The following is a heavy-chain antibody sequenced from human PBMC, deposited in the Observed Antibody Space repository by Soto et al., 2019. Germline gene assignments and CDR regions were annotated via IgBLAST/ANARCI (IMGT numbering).Heavy chain of an antibody. V-gene: IGHV4-30-4*01. CDR2: IYYSGST. D-gene: IGHD3-22*01. J-gene: IGHJ4*02. Sequence: SETLSLTCTVSGGSISSGDYYWSWIRQPPGKGLEWIGYIYYSGSTYYNPSLKSRVTISVDTSKNQFSLKLSSVTAADTAVYYCARHSEYYDRSGYYDYWSQGTLVTVSS. CDR3: ARHSEYYDRSGYYDY. CDR1: GGSISSGDYY.